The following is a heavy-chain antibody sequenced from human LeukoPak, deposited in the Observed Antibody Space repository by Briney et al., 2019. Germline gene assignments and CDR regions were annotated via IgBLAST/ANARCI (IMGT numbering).Heavy chain of an antibody. Sequence: GSLRLSFAASGFTFSRYWMSWVRQAPGKGLEWVANIKQDGSAKYYVDSVKGRFTISRADAKNSMYLQMNSLRAEDTAVYYCARGGDDDFDLGDYWGQGTLVTVSS. J-gene: IGHJ4*02. CDR2: IKQDGSAK. D-gene: IGHD4-17*01. V-gene: IGHV3-7*01. CDR3: ARGGDDDFDLGDY. CDR1: GFTFSRYW.